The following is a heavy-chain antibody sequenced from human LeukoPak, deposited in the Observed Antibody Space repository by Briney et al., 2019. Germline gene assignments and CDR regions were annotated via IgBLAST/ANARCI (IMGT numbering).Heavy chain of an antibody. V-gene: IGHV4-59*01. J-gene: IGHJ4*02. D-gene: IGHD6-13*01. CDR2: IYYSGST. CDR1: GGSISSYY. Sequence: SETLSLTCTVSGGSISSYYWSWIRQPPGKGLEWIGYIYYSGSTNYNPSLKSRVTISVDTSKNQFSLKLTSVTAADTGVYYCARVRGYSSSWYNFDYWGQGTLVTVSS. CDR3: ARVRGYSSSWYNFDY.